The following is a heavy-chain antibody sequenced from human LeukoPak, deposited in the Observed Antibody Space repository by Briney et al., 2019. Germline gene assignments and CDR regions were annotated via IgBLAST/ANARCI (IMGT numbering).Heavy chain of an antibody. J-gene: IGHJ4*02. V-gene: IGHV3-30*02. Sequence: GGSLRLSCAASGFTFSSYGMHWVRQAPGKGLEWVAFIRYDGSNTYYADSVKGRFTISRDNSKNTLYLQMNSLRAEDTAVYYCAKVRGAQYYFDYWGQGTLVTVSS. CDR1: GFTFSSYG. CDR3: AKVRGAQYYFDY. CDR2: IRYDGSNT. D-gene: IGHD3-10*01.